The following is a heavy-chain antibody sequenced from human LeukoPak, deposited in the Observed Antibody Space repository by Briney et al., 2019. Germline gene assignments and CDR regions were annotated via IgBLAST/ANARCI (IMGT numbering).Heavy chain of an antibody. CDR3: AKSAITMVRGVMRSIDY. J-gene: IGHJ4*02. CDR2: ISIDGGST. Sequence: GGSLRLSCAASGFTFTKYAIKWVRQAPGKGLEYVSSISIDGGSTYYADSVKGRFTISRDNSKNTLYLQMNSLRAEDTAVYYCAKSAITMVRGVMRSIDYWGQGTLVTVSS. V-gene: IGHV3-64*04. CDR1: GFTFTKYA. D-gene: IGHD3-10*01.